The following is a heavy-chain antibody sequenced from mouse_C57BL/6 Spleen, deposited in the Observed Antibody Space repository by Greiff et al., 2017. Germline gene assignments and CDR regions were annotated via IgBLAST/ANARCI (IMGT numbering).Heavy chain of an antibody. Sequence: VQLKQSGPELVKPGASVKMSCKASGYTFTDYNMHWVKQSHGKSLEWIGYINPNNGGTSYNQKFKGKATLTVNKSSSTAYMELRSLTSEDSAVYYCARALYGYYVSFDYWGQGTTLTVSS. J-gene: IGHJ2*01. CDR3: ARALYGYYVSFDY. CDR1: GYTFTDYN. D-gene: IGHD2-3*01. V-gene: IGHV1-22*01. CDR2: INPNNGGT.